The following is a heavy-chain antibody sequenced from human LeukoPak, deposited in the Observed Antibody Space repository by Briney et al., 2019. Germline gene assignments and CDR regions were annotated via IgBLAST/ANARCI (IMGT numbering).Heavy chain of an antibody. CDR2: ISSSSSTI. J-gene: IGHJ5*02. CDR3: ARDRWNPLLDEGNWFDP. D-gene: IGHD4-23*01. V-gene: IGHV3-48*01. CDR1: GFTFSSYS. Sequence: GGSLRLSCAASGFTFSSYSMNWVRQAPGKGLEWVSYISSSSSTIYYADSVKGRFTISRDNAKNSLYLQMNSLRAEDTAVYYCARDRWNPLLDEGNWFDPWGQGTLVTVSS.